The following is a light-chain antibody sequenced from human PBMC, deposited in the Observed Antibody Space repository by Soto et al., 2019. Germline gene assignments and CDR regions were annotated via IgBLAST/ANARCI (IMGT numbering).Light chain of an antibody. CDR1: QDISNY. J-gene: IGKJ1*01. V-gene: IGKV1-27*01. CDR2: GAS. CDR3: QKYTNWRT. Sequence: DIQMTQSPSSLSASVGDRVTITCRASQDISNYLAWYQQKPGKVPKLLIYGASTLQSGVPFRFSGSGSGTDFTLTISSLRPEDVATYYCQKYTNWRTFGQGTRVEIK.